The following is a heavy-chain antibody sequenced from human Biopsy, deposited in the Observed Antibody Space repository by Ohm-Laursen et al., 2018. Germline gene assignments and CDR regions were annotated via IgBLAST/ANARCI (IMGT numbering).Heavy chain of an antibody. CDR1: GFTLGDYY. Sequence: SLRLSCAASGFTLGDYYMSWIRQAPGKGLAWLSYISGSGVTKMYADSVKGRFTVSRDNAKNSLYLEMNNLTVEDTAVYYCATDGAGSYNENWGQGTLVSVSS. CDR3: ATDGAGSYNEN. J-gene: IGHJ4*02. D-gene: IGHD3-10*01. CDR2: ISGSGVTK. V-gene: IGHV3-11*01.